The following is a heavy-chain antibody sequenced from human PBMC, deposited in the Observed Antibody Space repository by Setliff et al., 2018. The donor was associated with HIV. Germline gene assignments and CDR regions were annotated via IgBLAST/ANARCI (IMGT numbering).Heavy chain of an antibody. J-gene: IGHJ5*02. CDR2: ISLSGST. D-gene: IGHD6-13*01. CDR1: GYFLSSASY. V-gene: IGHV4-38-2*02. Sequence: SETLSLTCSVSGYFLSSASYWGWIRQSPEKGLEWIGSISLSGSTYYNPSLQSRVTISIDMSKNHFSLNLKSVTAADTAIYYCARGLTAPAAAGSWGQGMLVTVSS. CDR3: ARGLTAPAAAGS.